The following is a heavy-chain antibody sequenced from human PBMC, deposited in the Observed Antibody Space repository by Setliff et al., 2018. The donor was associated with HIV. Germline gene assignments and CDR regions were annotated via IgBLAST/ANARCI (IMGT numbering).Heavy chain of an antibody. CDR1: GFTFSRFG. V-gene: IGHV3-48*04. D-gene: IGHD6-13*01. J-gene: IGHJ5*02. CDR2: ISSTTGTL. CDR3: ARDTPYSSSWFHWFDP. Sequence: PGGSLRLSCAASGFTFSRFGMHWVRQAPGKGLEWLSYISSTTGTLYHADSVKGRFTISRNNAKKSLYLQMNSLRAEDTALYYCARDTPYSSSWFHWFDPWGQGTLVTVSS.